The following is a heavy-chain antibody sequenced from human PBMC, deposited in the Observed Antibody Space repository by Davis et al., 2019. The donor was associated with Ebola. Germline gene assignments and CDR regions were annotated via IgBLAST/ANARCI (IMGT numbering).Heavy chain of an antibody. V-gene: IGHV5-51*01. J-gene: IGHJ4*02. CDR2: IYPGNSDT. D-gene: IGHD3-10*01. Sequence: GESLKLSCRGSGYSFTSYWIGRVRPMPGKGLEWMGIIYPGNSDTRYSPSFQGQVTISADKSINTAYLQWSSLKASDTALYYCARQNYFGSGSQYSHFDYWGQGTPVTVSS. CDR1: GYSFTSYW. CDR3: ARQNYFGSGSQYSHFDY.